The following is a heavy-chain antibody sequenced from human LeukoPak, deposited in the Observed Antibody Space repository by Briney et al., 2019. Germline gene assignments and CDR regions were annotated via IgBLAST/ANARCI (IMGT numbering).Heavy chain of an antibody. CDR2: ISYDGSNK. D-gene: IGHD6-13*01. V-gene: IGHV3-30*18. Sequence: GRSLRLSCAASGFTFSSYGMHWVRQAPGKGLEWVAVISYDGSNKYYADSVKGRFTTSRDNSKNTLYLQMNSLRAEDTAVYYCAKDIRWELAAAGVFDYWGQGTLVTVSS. J-gene: IGHJ4*02. CDR1: GFTFSSYG. CDR3: AKDIRWELAAAGVFDY.